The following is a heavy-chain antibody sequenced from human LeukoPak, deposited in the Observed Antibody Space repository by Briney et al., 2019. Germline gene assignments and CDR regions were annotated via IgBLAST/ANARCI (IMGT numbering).Heavy chain of an antibody. Sequence: GGSLRLSCAASGFGFGQFEMNWVRQAPGKGLEWIAYISVRAATIYYGDSVEGRFTISRDDAKNSLYLQMNGLRVEDTAIYYCAKDFPHYYEVPHGMDVWGQGTTVTV. D-gene: IGHD3-22*01. J-gene: IGHJ6*02. CDR3: AKDFPHYYEVPHGMDV. CDR2: ISVRAATI. CDR1: GFGFGQFE. V-gene: IGHV3-48*03.